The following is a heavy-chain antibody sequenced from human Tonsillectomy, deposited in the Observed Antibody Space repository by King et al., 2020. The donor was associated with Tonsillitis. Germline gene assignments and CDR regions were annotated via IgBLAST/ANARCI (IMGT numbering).Heavy chain of an antibody. D-gene: IGHD3-10*01. CDR2: ISYGGSNK. V-gene: IGHV3-30*18. CDR3: AKIPIYGSGSFDI. Sequence: QLVQSGGGVVQPGRSLRLSCAASGFTFSSYGMHWVRQAPGKGLEWVAVISYGGSNKYYADSVKGRFTISRDNSKNTLYLQMNSLRAEDTAVYYCAKIPIYGSGSFDIWGQGTMVTVSS. CDR1: GFTFSSYG. J-gene: IGHJ3*02.